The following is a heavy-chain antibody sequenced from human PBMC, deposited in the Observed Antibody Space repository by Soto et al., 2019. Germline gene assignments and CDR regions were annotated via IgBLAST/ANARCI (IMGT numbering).Heavy chain of an antibody. J-gene: IGHJ4*02. D-gene: IGHD3-10*01. CDR1: GDTFNFYS. Sequence: QVRLVQSGAEVKKPGSSVRVSCKASGDTFNFYSINWVRQAPGLGLEWMGRISPILSMSNYAQRFQGRVTMTADKSTSAGYMELSSLRSEDTAMYYCARSYGSGYRAFDSWGQGALVTVSS. V-gene: IGHV1-69*02. CDR2: ISPILSMS. CDR3: ARSYGSGYRAFDS.